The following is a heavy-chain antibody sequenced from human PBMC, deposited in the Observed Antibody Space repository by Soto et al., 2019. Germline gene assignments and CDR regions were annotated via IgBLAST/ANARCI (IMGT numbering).Heavy chain of an antibody. V-gene: IGHV3-9*01. CDR1: GFTFDDYA. Sequence: EVQLVESGGGLVQPGRSLRLSCAASGFTFDDYAMHWVRQAPGKGLEWVSGISWNSGSIGYADSVKGRXXXSXDNXXXXXXXXXXXXXXXXXXXXXXAXDIXGVAATPTTPDYWGQGTLVTVSS. J-gene: IGHJ4*02. CDR2: ISWNSGSI. D-gene: IGHD2-15*01. CDR3: AXDIXGVAATPTTPDY.